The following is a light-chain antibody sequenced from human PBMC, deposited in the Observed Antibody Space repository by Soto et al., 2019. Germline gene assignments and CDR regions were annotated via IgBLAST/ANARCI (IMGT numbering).Light chain of an antibody. CDR3: QQYVNWPPLT. CDR1: QSVRSN. V-gene: IGKV3-15*01. J-gene: IGKJ4*01. CDR2: GAT. Sequence: EIVLTQSPANLSVSPGERATLSCRASQSVRSNLAWYQQKPGQAPRLLIFGATTRATNISAWFTGSGSGTEFTLTISSLQSEDFAVYYCQQYVNWPPLTFGGGTKVEIK.